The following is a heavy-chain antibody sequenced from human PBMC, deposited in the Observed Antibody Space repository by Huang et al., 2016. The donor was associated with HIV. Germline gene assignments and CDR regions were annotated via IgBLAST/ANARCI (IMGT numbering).Heavy chain of an antibody. CDR2: IIRICNTT. V-gene: IGHV1-69*13. D-gene: IGHD3-22*01. J-gene: IGHJ3*02. CDR1: GGSGDTFSSYG. Sequence: QVQLVQSGAEVKKPGSSVKVSCTVSGGSGDTFSSYGIGWVRQAPGQGLEWLGEIIRICNTTNYAQKVQGMVRMTVDESTTTAYIELSSRKSEDTAVYYCARESARPGIYDSHYDAFNIWGQGTMVAVSS. CDR3: ARESARPGIYDSHYDAFNI.